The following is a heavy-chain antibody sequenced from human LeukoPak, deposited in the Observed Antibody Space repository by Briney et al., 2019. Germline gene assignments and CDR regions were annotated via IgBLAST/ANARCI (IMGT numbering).Heavy chain of an antibody. Sequence: SETLSLTCTVSGGSISSYYWSWIRQPPGKGLEWIGYIYYSGSTNYNPSLKSRVTISVDTSKNQFSLKLSSVTAADTAVYYCARGPPSDYYDSSGWNYWGQGTLVTVSS. CDR3: ARGPPSDYYDSSGWNY. CDR2: IYYSGST. V-gene: IGHV4-59*01. CDR1: GGSISSYY. J-gene: IGHJ4*02. D-gene: IGHD3-22*01.